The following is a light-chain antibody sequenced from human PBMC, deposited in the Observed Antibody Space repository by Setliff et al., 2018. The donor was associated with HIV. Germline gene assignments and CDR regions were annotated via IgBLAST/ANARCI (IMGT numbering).Light chain of an antibody. CDR1: SSNIGVHS. CDR2: TNN. CDR3: AVWDDSLNGVV. V-gene: IGLV1-44*01. Sequence: SVLTQPPSASGTPEQRVTISCSGSSSNIGVHSVNWYQQLPGTAPKLLIYTNNQRPSGVPDRFSGSKSGTSASLAISGLQSEDEADYYCAVWDDSLNGVVFDGGTQLTVL. J-gene: IGLJ3*02.